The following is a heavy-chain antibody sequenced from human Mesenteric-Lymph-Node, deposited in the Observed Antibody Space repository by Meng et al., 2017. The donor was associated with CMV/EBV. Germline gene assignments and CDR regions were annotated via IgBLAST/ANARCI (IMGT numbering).Heavy chain of an antibody. J-gene: IGHJ4*02. V-gene: IGHV3-15*01. CDR3: TTNDYGDSLD. Sequence: GGSLRLSCAASGLTFSSYGMYWVRQAPGKGLEWVGRIKSKANGETTDYAAPVKGRFIISRDDSKNTLYLQMNSLKTEDSAVYYCTTNDYGDSLDWGQGTLVTVSS. CDR1: GLTFSSYG. CDR2: IKSKANGETT. D-gene: IGHD4-17*01.